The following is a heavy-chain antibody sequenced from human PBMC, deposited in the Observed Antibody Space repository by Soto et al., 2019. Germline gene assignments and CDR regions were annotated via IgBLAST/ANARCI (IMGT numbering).Heavy chain of an antibody. J-gene: IGHJ6*02. V-gene: IGHV3-74*01. CDR3: ASDLSGRADV. CDR1: GFTFSSYW. CDR2: MNEDGGTT. D-gene: IGHD3-10*01. Sequence: GALRLSCAASGFTFSSYWMHWVRQAPGKGLVWVSRMNEDGGTTDYADSVKGRFTISRDNAKNTLYLQMNSLRVEDTAVYYCASDLSGRADVWGQGTTVTVSS.